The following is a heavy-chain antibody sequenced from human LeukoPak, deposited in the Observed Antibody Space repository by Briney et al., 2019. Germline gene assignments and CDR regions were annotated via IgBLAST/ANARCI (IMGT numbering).Heavy chain of an antibody. CDR3: ARGRGQGAVPAAMALDYYYMDV. V-gene: IGHV1-69*05. CDR1: GGTLNSYA. CDR2: IIPIFGTA. J-gene: IGHJ6*03. D-gene: IGHD2-2*01. Sequence: GSSVKVSCKASGGTLNSYAISWVRQAPGQGLEWRGGIIPIFGTANYAQKFQGRVTITTDESTSTAYMELSSLRSEDTAVYYCARGRGQGAVPAAMALDYYYMDVWGKGTTVTVSS.